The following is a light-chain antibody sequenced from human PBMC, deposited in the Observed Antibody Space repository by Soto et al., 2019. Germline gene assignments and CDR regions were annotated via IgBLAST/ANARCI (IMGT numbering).Light chain of an antibody. CDR2: AAS. V-gene: IGKV3-15*01. CDR1: QTLSSN. J-gene: IGKJ3*01. Sequence: EIVMTQSPAILSVSPGERATLSCRASQTLSSNLAWYQQKPGQAPRLLIYAASTRATGIPARFSGSGSGTEFTLTISSLQSGDFALYYCQQYNNWSFTFGPGTKVDIK. CDR3: QQYNNWSFT.